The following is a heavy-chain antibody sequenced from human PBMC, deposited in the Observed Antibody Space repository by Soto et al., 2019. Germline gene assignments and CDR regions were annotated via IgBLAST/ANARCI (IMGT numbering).Heavy chain of an antibody. V-gene: IGHV4-4*02. CDR1: GGYLSSSGY. CDR2: INQSGST. Sequence: QVQLQESGPGLVMPSGTLSLTCAVSGGYLSSSGYWSWVRQPPRQGLEGIGEINQSGSTSYNPSHKTQVITPQDKSKNQFFVNLIPLTAPDTAVYYRATQTPRSYHSDYGGQGHLVTVSS. J-gene: IGHJ4*02. CDR3: ATQTPRSYHSDY. D-gene: IGHD3-16*02.